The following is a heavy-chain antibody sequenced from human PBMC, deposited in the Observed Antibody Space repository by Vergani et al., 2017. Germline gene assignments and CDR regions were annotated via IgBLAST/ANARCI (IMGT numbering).Heavy chain of an antibody. Sequence: QVQLVQSGAEVKKPGSSVKVSCKASGGTFSSYAISWVRQAPGQGLEWMGGIIPIFGTANYAQKFQGRVTITADESTSTAYMELSSLRSEDTAVYYCARGGYSGDDKYYYYYXMDVWGKGTTVTVSS. CDR1: GGTFSSYA. V-gene: IGHV1-69*01. CDR2: IIPIFGTA. D-gene: IGHD5-12*01. CDR3: ARGGYSGDDKYYYYYXMDV. J-gene: IGHJ6*03.